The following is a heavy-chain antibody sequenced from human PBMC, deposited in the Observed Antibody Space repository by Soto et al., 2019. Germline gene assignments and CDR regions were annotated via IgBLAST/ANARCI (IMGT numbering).Heavy chain of an antibody. D-gene: IGHD2-15*01. V-gene: IGHV4-31*03. Sequence: PSETLSLTCTVSGGSISTTDYYWGWIRQPPGKELEWIGYIYYSGSTYYNPSLKSRVTISVDTSKNQFSLKLSSVTAADTAVYYCAREGELPGIGYYFDYWGQGTLVTVSS. CDR1: GGSISTTDYY. J-gene: IGHJ4*02. CDR3: AREGELPGIGYYFDY. CDR2: IYYSGST.